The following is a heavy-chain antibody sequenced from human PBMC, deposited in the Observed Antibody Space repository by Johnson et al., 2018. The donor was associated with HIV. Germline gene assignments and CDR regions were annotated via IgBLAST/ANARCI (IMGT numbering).Heavy chain of an antibody. CDR1: GFTFDDYA. D-gene: IGHD1-26*01. J-gene: IGHJ3*02. CDR3: ARETAGATNDAFDI. Sequence: VQLVESGGGLVQPGRSLRLSCAASGFTFDDYAMHWVRQAPGKGLEWVSGISWNSGSIGYADSVKGRFTISRDNAKNSLYLQMNSLRAEDTAVYYCARETAGATNDAFDIWGQGTMVTVSS. V-gene: IGHV3-9*01. CDR2: ISWNSGSI.